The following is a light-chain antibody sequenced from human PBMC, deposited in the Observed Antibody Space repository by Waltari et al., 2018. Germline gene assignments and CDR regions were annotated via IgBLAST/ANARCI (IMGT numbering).Light chain of an antibody. CDR1: SSDIGGYNY. CDR3: NSHTSSNTWV. CDR2: DVS. Sequence: QSALTQPASVSGSPGQSITISCTGTSSDIGGYNYVSWFQHHPGKAPKVVIYDVSERPSGVSKRFSGSKSGNTASLTISGLQTEDEADYYCNSHTSSNTWVFGGGTKLTVL. J-gene: IGLJ3*02. V-gene: IGLV2-14*03.